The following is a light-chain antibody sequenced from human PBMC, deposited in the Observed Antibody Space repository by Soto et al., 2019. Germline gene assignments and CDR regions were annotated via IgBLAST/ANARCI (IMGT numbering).Light chain of an antibody. CDR2: AAS. J-gene: IGKJ1*01. V-gene: IGKV1-39*01. CDR3: QQSRT. CDR1: QSISSY. Sequence: DIQMTQSPSSLSASVGDRVIVTCRASQSISSYLNWYQQKPGKAPKLLIYAASSLQSGVPSRFSGSGSGTDFTLTISSLQPEDFATYYCQQSRTFGQGTKVDIK.